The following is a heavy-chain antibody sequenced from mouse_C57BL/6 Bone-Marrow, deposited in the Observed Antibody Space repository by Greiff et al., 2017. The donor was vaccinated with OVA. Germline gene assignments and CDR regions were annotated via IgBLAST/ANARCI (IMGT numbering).Heavy chain of an antibody. CDR2: IDPSDSYT. Sequence: VQLQQPGAELVRPGPSVKLSCKASGYTFTSYWMHWVKQRPGQGLEWIGVIDPSDSYTNYNQKFKGKATLTVDTSSSTAYMQLSSLTSEDSAVYYCAREGRWLEWFAYWGQGTLVTVSA. D-gene: IGHD2-3*01. CDR1: GYTFTSYW. J-gene: IGHJ3*01. CDR3: AREGRWLEWFAY. V-gene: IGHV1-59*01.